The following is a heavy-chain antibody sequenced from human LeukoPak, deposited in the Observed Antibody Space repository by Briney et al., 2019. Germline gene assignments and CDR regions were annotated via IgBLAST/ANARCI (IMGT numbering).Heavy chain of an antibody. CDR1: GFTFSSYS. CDR2: ISSSSSYI. Sequence: GGSLRLSCAASGFTFSSYSMNWVRQAPGKGLEWVSSISSSSSYIYYADSVKGRFTISRDNAKNSLYLQMNSLRAEDTAVYYCARDEDPRVSRLFDYWGQGTLVTVSS. J-gene: IGHJ4*02. V-gene: IGHV3-21*01. CDR3: ARDEDPRVSRLFDY.